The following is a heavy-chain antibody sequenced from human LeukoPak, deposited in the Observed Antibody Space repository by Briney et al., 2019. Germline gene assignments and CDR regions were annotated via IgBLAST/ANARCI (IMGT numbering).Heavy chain of an antibody. CDR3: ARDTAMVTYWFDP. CDR2: ISAYNGNT. Sequence: GASVKVSCKASGYTFTNYGISWVRQAPGQALEWMGWISAYNGNTNYAQKFQGRVTMTRDTSISTAYMELSRLRSDDTAVYYCARDTAMVTYWFDPWGQGTLVTVSS. V-gene: IGHV1-18*01. D-gene: IGHD5-18*01. CDR1: GYTFTNYG. J-gene: IGHJ5*02.